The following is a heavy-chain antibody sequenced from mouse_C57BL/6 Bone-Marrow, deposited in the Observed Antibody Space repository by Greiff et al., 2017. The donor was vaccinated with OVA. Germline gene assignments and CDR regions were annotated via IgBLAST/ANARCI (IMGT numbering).Heavy chain of an antibody. CDR2: INPSSGYT. Sequence: QVQLQQSGAELAKPGASVKLSCKASGYTFTSYWMHWVKQRPGQGLEWIGYINPSSGYTKYTQTFKDKATLTADTSSSTAYMQLSSMTYEDSAVDYCASPKYYGYYAMDYWGQGTSVTVSS. J-gene: IGHJ4*01. CDR1: GYTFTSYW. D-gene: IGHD1-2*01. V-gene: IGHV1-7*01. CDR3: ASPKYYGYYAMDY.